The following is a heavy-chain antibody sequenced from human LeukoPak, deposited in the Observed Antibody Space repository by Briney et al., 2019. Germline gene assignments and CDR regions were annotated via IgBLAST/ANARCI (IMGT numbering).Heavy chain of an antibody. V-gene: IGHV3-7*01. J-gene: IGHJ4*02. D-gene: IGHD3-16*02. Sequence: QTGGSLRLSCAASGFTFSSYWMSWVRQAPGKGLEWVANIKQDGSEKYYVDSVKGRFTISRDNAKNSLYLQMNSLRAEDTAVYYCATTYDYVWGSYRWLTRRPIDYWGQGTLVTVSS. CDR3: ATTYDYVWGSYRWLTRRPIDY. CDR2: IKQDGSEK. CDR1: GFTFSSYW.